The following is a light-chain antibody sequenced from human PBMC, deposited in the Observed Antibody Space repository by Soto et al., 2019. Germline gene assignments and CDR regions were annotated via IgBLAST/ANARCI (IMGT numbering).Light chain of an antibody. J-gene: IGKJ3*01. CDR1: QSISSY. V-gene: IGKV1-39*01. Sequence: DIQMTQSPSSLSASVGDRVTITCRASQSISSYLNWYQQKPGKAPKLLIYAASSLQSGVPSKFSGSGSGTEFTLTISSLQPEDFATYYGQQSPLGFGPGTKVDIK. CDR2: AAS. CDR3: QQSPLG.